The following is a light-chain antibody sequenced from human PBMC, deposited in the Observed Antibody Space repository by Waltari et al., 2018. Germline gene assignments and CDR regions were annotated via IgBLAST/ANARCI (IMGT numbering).Light chain of an antibody. CDR1: QSLLYIGNNKNY. V-gene: IGKV4-1*01. CDR3: QQYISTLALT. Sequence: DIVMTQSPESLALSLGERATITCKSSQSLLYIGNNKNYLAWYQQKSGQPPKVLIYWASTRDSGVPDRVSGSGSGTDFPLTTNSLQAEDVAVYYFQQYISTLALTFGGGTKVEIK. J-gene: IGKJ4*01. CDR2: WAS.